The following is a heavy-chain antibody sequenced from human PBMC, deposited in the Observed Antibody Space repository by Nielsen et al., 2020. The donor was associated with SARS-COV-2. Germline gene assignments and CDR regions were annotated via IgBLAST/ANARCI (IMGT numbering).Heavy chain of an antibody. Sequence: GGSLRLSCAASGFPFDNYAMHWVRRVPGKGLEWVSDISWNSVDIGYADSVKGRFTISRDNAKNSLYLQMNSLRVEDTALYYCANFDPSGWYIRWGQGTLVTVSS. CDR3: ANFDPSGWYIR. CDR1: GFPFDNYA. J-gene: IGHJ4*02. V-gene: IGHV3-9*01. D-gene: IGHD6-19*01. CDR2: ISWNSVDI.